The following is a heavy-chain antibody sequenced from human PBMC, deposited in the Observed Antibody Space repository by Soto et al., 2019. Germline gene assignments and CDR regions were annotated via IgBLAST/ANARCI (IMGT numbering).Heavy chain of an antibody. D-gene: IGHD2-15*01. CDR2: INPNSGGT. CDR3: ASRVGAAYYYYYGMDV. CDR1: GYTFTGYY. J-gene: IGHJ6*02. Sequence: ASVKVSCKASGYTFTGYYMHWVRQAPGQGLEWMGWINPNSGGTNYAQKFQGRVTMTRDTSISTAYMELSSLRSEDTAVYYCASRVGAAYYYYYGMDVWGQGTTVTVSS. V-gene: IGHV1-2*02.